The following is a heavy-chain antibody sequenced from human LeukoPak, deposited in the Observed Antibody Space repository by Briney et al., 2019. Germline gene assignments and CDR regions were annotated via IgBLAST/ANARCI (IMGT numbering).Heavy chain of an antibody. D-gene: IGHD1-26*01. CDR2: ISSSSGYI. V-gene: IGHV3-21*03. Sequence: GGSLRLSCAASGFTFSSYSMHWVRQAPGKGLEWVSFISSSSGYIYYADSVKGRFTISRDNAKNSLYLQMNSLKTEDTAVYYCTTDPWELYYFDYWGQGTLVTVSS. J-gene: IGHJ4*02. CDR1: GFTFSSYS. CDR3: TTDPWELYYFDY.